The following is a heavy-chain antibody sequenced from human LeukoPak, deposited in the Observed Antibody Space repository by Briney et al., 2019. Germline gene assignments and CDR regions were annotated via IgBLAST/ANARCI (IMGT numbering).Heavy chain of an antibody. CDR1: GGSISSYY. D-gene: IGHD1-1*01. CDR2: IYYSGST. J-gene: IGHJ5*02. V-gene: IGHV4-59*01. CDR3: ARTGTTSYWFDP. Sequence: SSETLSLTCTVSGGSISSYYWSWIRQPPGKGLEWIGYIYYSGSTNYNPSLKSRVTISVDTSKNQFPLKLSSVTAADTAVYYCARTGTTSYWFDPWGQGTLVTVSS.